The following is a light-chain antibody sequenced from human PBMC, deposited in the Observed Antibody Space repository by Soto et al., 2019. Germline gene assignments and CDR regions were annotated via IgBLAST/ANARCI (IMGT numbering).Light chain of an antibody. CDR2: DVS. Sequence: QSALTQPRSVSGSPGQSVTISCTGTSSSVGGYKYVSWYQQHPGKDPKLIIFDVSKRPSGVPDRFSGSKSGNTASLTISGLQAEDEADYFCCAYAGSYTYLFGGGTKVTVL. V-gene: IGLV2-11*01. J-gene: IGLJ2*01. CDR1: SSSVGGYKY. CDR3: CAYAGSYTYL.